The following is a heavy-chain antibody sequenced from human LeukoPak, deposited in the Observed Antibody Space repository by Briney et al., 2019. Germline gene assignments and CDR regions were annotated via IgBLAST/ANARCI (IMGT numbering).Heavy chain of an antibody. D-gene: IGHD4-17*01. V-gene: IGHV4-59*08. CDR3: ARRAVTTNGAFDI. CDR1: GGSFSGYY. Sequence: PSETLSLTCAVYGGSFSGYYWSWIRQPPGKGLEWIGYIYYSGSTNYNPSLKSRVTISVDTSKNQFSLKLSSVTAADTAVYYCARRAVTTNGAFDIWGQGTMVTVSS. CDR2: IYYSGST. J-gene: IGHJ3*02.